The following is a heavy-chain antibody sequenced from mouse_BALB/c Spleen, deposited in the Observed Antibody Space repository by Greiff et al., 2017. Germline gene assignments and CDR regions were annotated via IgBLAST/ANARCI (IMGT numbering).Heavy chain of an antibody. V-gene: IGHV2-9*02. J-gene: IGHJ4*01. CDR1: GFSLTSYG. Sequence: QVQLKESGPGLVAPSQSLSITCTVSGFSLTSYGVHWVRQPPGKGLEWLGVIWAGGSTNYNSALMSRLSISKDNSKSQVFLKMNSLQTDDTAMYYCARDRGMGGNYEGYAMDYWGQGTSVTVSS. D-gene: IGHD2-1*01. CDR2: IWAGGST. CDR3: ARDRGMGGNYEGYAMDY.